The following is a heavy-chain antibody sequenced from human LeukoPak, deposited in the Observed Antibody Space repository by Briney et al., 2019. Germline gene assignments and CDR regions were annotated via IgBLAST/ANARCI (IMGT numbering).Heavy chain of an antibody. D-gene: IGHD6-13*01. CDR3: ARVGPYSSSWYDHFRGPPYYFDY. J-gene: IGHJ4*02. CDR2: INPNSGGT. V-gene: IGHV1-2*02. CDR1: GYTFTGYY. Sequence: ASVKVSCKASGYTFTGYYMHWVRQAPGQGLEWMGWINPNSGGTNYAQKFQGRVTMTRDTSKNQFSLKLSSVTAADTAVYYCARVGPYSSSWYDHFRGPPYYFDYWGQGTLVTVSS.